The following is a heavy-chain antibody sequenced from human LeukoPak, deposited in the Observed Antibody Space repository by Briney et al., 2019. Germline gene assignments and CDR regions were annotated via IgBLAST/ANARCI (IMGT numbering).Heavy chain of an antibody. D-gene: IGHD2-2*01. J-gene: IGHJ6*04. CDR2: IIPIFGTA. V-gene: IGHV1-69*01. CDR3: ARGYCSSTSCSADYGMDV. CDR1: GGTFSSYA. Sequence: ASVKVSCKASGGTFSSYAISWVRQAPGQGLEWMGGIIPIFGTANYALKFQGRVTITADESTSTAYMELSSLRSEDTAAYYCARGYCSSTSCSADYGMDVWGKGTTVTVSS.